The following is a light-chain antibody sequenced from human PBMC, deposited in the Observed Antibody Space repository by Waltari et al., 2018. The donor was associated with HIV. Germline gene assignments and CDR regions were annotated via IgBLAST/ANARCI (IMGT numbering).Light chain of an antibody. CDR2: WAS. CDR3: QQYYSTPPT. Sequence: DIVMIQSPDSLVVSLGERATINCKSSQSVLYSSNNKNYLAWYQQKPGQPPKLLIYWASTRESGVPDRFSGSGSGTDFTLTISSLQAEDVAVYYCQQYYSTPPTFGQGTKVEIK. V-gene: IGKV4-1*01. J-gene: IGKJ1*01. CDR1: QSVLYSSNNKNY.